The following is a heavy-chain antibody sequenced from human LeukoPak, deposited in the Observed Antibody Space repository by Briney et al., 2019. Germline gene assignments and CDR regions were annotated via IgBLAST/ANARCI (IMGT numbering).Heavy chain of an antibody. Sequence: SGTLSLTCAVSGGSISSSNWWSWVRQPPGKGLEWIGENYHSGSTNYNPSLKSRVTISVDKSKNQFSLKLSSVTAADTAVYYCARDPIMTGYYGDAFDIWGQGTMVTVSS. CDR2: NYHSGST. CDR3: ARDPIMTGYYGDAFDI. J-gene: IGHJ3*02. CDR1: GGSISSSNW. V-gene: IGHV4-4*02. D-gene: IGHD3-9*01.